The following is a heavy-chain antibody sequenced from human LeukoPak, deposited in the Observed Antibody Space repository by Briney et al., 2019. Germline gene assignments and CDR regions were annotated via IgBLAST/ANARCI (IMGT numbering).Heavy chain of an antibody. V-gene: IGHV3-11*04. Sequence: GGSLRLSCAASGFTFSDYYMGWIRQAPGKGLEWVSYISSSGGTLYSAGSVQGRFTISRDNAKNSLYLQMNGLRAEDTAVYYCARPRWNYYYFDYWGQGTLVTVSS. CDR3: ARPRWNYYYFDY. J-gene: IGHJ4*02. CDR1: GFTFSDYY. D-gene: IGHD1-7*01. CDR2: ISSSGGTL.